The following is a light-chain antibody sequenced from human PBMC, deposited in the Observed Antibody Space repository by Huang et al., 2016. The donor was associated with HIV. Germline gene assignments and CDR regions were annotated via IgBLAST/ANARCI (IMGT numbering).Light chain of an antibody. CDR3: QQYYSTPQLT. J-gene: IGKJ4*01. CDR1: RSVFNSSNNKNY. CDR2: WAS. V-gene: IGKV4-1*01. Sequence: DIVMTQSPDSLAVSLGERATINCKSSRSVFNSSNNKNYLDWYQHEPRKPPKLLIYWASTRESVVPDRFSGRGSGTDFTLTISSLQAEDVSVYYCQQYYSTPQLTFGGGTKVEIK.